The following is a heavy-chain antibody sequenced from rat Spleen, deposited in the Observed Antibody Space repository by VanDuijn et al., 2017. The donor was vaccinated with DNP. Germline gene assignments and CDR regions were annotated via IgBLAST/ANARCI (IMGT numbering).Heavy chain of an antibody. CDR2: VNTGSGRT. J-gene: IGHJ3*01. CDR1: GYTFTSFY. V-gene: IGHV1-43*01. CDR3: ARSWVGVRGIWFAF. D-gene: IGHD4-3*01. Sequence: QVQLQQSGAELAKPGSSVKISCKASGYTFTSFYIGWIKQTTGQGLEFIGYVNTGSGRTNYNEKFKGKATLTVGKSSSTAFMQLSSLTPDDSAVYYCARSWVGVRGIWFAFWGQGTLVTVSS.